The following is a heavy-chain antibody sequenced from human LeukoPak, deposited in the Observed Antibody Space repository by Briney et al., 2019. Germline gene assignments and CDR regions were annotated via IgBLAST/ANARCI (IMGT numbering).Heavy chain of an antibody. J-gene: IGHJ4*02. V-gene: IGHV4-34*01. CDR3: ASGITMIVH. CDR2: INHSGST. Sequence: SETLSLTCAVYGGSSSGYYWSWIRQPPGKGLEWIGEINHSGSTNYNPSLKSRVTISVDTSKNQFSLKLSSVTAADTAVYYCASGITMIVHWGQGTLVTVSS. D-gene: IGHD3-22*01. CDR1: GGSSSGYY.